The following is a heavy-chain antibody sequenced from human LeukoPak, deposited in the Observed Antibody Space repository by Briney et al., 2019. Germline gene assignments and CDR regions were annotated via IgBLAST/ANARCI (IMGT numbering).Heavy chain of an antibody. CDR1: GFSFRNYW. V-gene: IGHV3-7*01. J-gene: IGHJ4*02. CDR3: ARDGGLHTNFDY. D-gene: IGHD2-15*01. Sequence: PGGSLRLSCAASGFSFRNYWMGWVRQAPRKGLEWVANTKPDGSAEYYADSVRGRFSTSRDNANNLLYLQMNSLRAEDTAVYYCARDGGLHTNFDYWGQGTLVTVSS. CDR2: TKPDGSAE.